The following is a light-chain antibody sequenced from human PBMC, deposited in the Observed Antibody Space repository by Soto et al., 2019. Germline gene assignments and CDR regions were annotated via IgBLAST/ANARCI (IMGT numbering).Light chain of an antibody. CDR1: QNILYSSNNKNY. V-gene: IGKV4-1*01. CDR2: WAS. Sequence: DIVMTQSPDSLAVSLGERATINCKSSQNILYSSNNKNYLAWYQQKPGQPPKLLIYWASTRESGVPDRFSGSGSGTDFTLTISSLQAEDVAIYYCQQYYSSPTWTVGQGTKVDIK. CDR3: QQYYSSPTWT. J-gene: IGKJ1*01.